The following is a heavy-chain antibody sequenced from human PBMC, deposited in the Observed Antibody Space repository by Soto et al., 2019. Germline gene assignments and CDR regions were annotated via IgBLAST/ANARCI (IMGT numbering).Heavy chain of an antibody. Sequence: QLQLQESGPGLVKPSETLSLTCTVSGGSISSSSYYWGWIRQPPGNGLEWIGSIYYSGSTYYNPSLKSRVTITVDTSKNQFSLKLSSVTAADTAVYYCARVNATYYYGSGSYQNDAFDIWGQGTMVTVSS. CDR3: ARVNATYYYGSGSYQNDAFDI. V-gene: IGHV4-39*01. CDR1: GGSISSSSYY. CDR2: IYYSGST. D-gene: IGHD3-10*01. J-gene: IGHJ3*02.